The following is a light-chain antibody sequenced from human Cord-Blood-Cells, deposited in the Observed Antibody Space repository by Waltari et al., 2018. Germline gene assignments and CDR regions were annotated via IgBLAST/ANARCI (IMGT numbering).Light chain of an antibody. CDR3: FSYACSYTLV. Sequence: QSALTQPRSVSGSPGQSVLISCTGTSIDVGGSNYVSWYQQHPGKAPKLMIYDVSKRPSGVPDRFSGSNSGNTASLTISGLQAEDEAYYYCFSYACSYTLVFGGGTKLTVL. J-gene: IGLJ2*01. CDR2: DVS. CDR1: SIDVGGSNY. V-gene: IGLV2-11*01.